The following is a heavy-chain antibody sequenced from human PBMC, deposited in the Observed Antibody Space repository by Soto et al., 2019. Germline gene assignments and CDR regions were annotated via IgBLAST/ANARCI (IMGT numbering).Heavy chain of an antibody. V-gene: IGHV3-11*01. CDR2: ISATGETT. CDR3: VIQLQGCRRKYDFHF. J-gene: IGHJ4*02. CDR1: GFNFSDFY. D-gene: IGHD1-26*01. Sequence: QVQLVESGGALVKPGGSLRLSCAASGFNFSDFYISWIRQAPGKGLEWVSFISATGETTYYAESVKGRFTISRDNAQKSLDLQRDSLRDEDAAMYYCVIQLQGCRRKYDFHFWGQGTLVTVS.